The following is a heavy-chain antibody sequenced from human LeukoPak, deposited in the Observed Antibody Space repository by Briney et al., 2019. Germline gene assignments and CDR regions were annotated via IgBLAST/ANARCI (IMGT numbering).Heavy chain of an antibody. D-gene: IGHD4-23*01. V-gene: IGHV3-21*01. CDR3: LYVGGYFQH. Sequence: GGSLRLSCAASGFTFSSYSMDWVSQAPGKGREWVSSISSSSNNIYYADSVKDRFTISRHNGKNSLYLIMNSLRAEDTAVYYCLYVGGYFQHWGQGTLVTVSS. CDR2: ISSSSNNI. CDR1: GFTFSSYS. J-gene: IGHJ1*01.